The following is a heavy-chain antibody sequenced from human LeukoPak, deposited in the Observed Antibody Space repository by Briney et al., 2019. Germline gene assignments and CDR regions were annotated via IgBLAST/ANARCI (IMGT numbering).Heavy chain of an antibody. CDR3: VRSGGSWYFDL. J-gene: IGHJ2*01. Sequence: GESLKISCKGSGYTFTSYWIGWVRQMPGKGLEWMGIIYPGDSDTRYSPSFQGQVTISVDKSINTAYLQWSSLKASDTAMYYCVRSGGSWYFDLWGRGTLVTVSS. D-gene: IGHD2-15*01. CDR2: IYPGDSDT. V-gene: IGHV5-51*01. CDR1: GYTFTSYW.